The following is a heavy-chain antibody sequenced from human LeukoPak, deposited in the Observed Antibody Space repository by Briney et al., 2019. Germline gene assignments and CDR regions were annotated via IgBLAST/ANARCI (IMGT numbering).Heavy chain of an antibody. CDR3: ARETSLAGFASGLGFNY. CDR2: IYGSGNT. Sequence: SETLSLTCTVSGASISSWYWSWIRQPPGKGLEWIGYIYGSGNTNYNPSLKSRVTMSIDTSKNQFSLKLTSVTAADTATYYCARETSLAGFASGLGFNYWGQGILVTVSS. D-gene: IGHD6-19*01. J-gene: IGHJ4*02. V-gene: IGHV4-59*01. CDR1: GASISSWY.